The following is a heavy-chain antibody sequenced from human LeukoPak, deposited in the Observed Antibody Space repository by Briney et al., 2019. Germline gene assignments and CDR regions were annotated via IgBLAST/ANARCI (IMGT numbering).Heavy chain of an antibody. CDR1: GYSISSGYY. V-gene: IGHV4-34*01. Sequence: PSETLSLTCAVSGYSISSGYYWSWIRQPPGKGLEWIGEINHSGSTNYNPSLKSRVTISVDTSKNQFSLKLSSVTAADTAVYYCARGPHYDFWSGPAELDPWGQGTLVTVSS. D-gene: IGHD3-3*01. CDR3: ARGPHYDFWSGPAELDP. CDR2: INHSGST. J-gene: IGHJ5*02.